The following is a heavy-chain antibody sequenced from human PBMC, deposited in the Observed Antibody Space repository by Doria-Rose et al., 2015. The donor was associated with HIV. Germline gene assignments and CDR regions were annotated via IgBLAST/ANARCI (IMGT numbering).Heavy chain of an antibody. CDR2: IFSGDER. V-gene: IGHV2-26*01. Sequence: QITLKESGPVLVKPTETLTLTCTVSGVSLSSPGMGVSWIRQPPGKALEWLANIFSGDERSYKTSLKSRHTISRGTSKSQVVLTMTDMDPVDTATYYCARIKSSRWYHKYYFDFWGQGTLVIVSA. J-gene: IGHJ4*02. CDR3: ARIKSSRWYHKYYFDF. CDR1: GVSLSSPGMG. D-gene: IGHD6-13*01.